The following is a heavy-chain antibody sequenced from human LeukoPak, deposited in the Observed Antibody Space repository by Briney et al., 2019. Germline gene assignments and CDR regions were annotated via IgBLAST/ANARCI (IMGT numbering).Heavy chain of an antibody. CDR1: GFTNY. V-gene: IGHV3-66*02. CDR2: IYSGGTI. J-gene: IGHJ5*02. D-gene: IGHD1-14*01. CDR3: AKDTTPPKAGFDP. Sequence: PGGSLRLSCGASGFTNYMTWVRQAPGKGLEWVSVIYSGGTIYHADSVKGRFTISRDNSKNTLYLQMNSLRAEDTAVYYCAKDTTPPKAGFDPWGQGTLVTVSS.